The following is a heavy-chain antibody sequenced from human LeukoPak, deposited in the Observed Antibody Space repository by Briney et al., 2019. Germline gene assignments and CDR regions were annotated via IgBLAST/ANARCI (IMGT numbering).Heavy chain of an antibody. CDR1: GFTFNNFA. CDR2: IWYDGTNK. D-gene: IGHD1-20*01. J-gene: IGHJ6*03. CDR3: AKSPVTGADFYYYMDV. V-gene: IGHV3-33*06. Sequence: GGSLRLSCAASGFTFNNFAMQWVRQAPGKGLEWVALIWYDGTNKYYADSVKGRFTISRDNSTNTLFLQMNTLRAEDTALYYCAKSPVTGADFYYYMDVWGKGTTVTVSS.